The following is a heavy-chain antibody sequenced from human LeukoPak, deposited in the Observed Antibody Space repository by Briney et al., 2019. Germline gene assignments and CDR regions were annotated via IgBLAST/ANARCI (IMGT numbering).Heavy chain of an antibody. J-gene: IGHJ4*02. CDR1: GYTFTSYY. Sequence: ASVKVSCKASGYTFTSYYIHWVRQAPRLGLEWMGVIDPSGGSTTYAQRFQGRVTMTRDTSSSTVYMELSSLRSEDTAVYYCARYYYFDYWGQGTRVTVSS. CDR3: ARYYYFDY. CDR2: IDPSGGST. V-gene: IGHV1-46*01.